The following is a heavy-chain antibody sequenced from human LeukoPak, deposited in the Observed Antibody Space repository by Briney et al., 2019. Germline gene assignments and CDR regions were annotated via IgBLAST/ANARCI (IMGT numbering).Heavy chain of an antibody. J-gene: IGHJ4*02. Sequence: GGSQRLSCAASGFTFSDYYMSWIRQAPGKGLEWVSYISSSGSTIYYADSVKGRFTISRDNAKNSLYLQMNSLRAEDTAVYYCARARYSGSFRHFDYWGQGTLVTVSS. D-gene: IGHD1-26*01. V-gene: IGHV3-11*01. CDR2: ISSSGSTI. CDR1: GFTFSDYY. CDR3: ARARYSGSFRHFDY.